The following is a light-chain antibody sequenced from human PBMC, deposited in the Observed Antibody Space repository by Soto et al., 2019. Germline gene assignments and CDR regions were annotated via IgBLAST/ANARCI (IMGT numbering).Light chain of an antibody. CDR3: QQYGSSPLIT. Sequence: EIVMTQSPATLSVSPGERATLSCRASQSVSSNLAWYQQIPGQAPRLLIYGASTRATGIPVRFSGSGSETDFTLTISRLEPEDFAVYYCQQYGSSPLITFGQGTRLEIK. J-gene: IGKJ5*01. CDR1: QSVSSN. CDR2: GAS. V-gene: IGKV3-20*01.